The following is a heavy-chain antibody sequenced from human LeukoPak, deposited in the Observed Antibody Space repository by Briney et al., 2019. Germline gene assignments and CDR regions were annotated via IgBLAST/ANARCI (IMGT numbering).Heavy chain of an antibody. CDR1: GGSISSGGYY. D-gene: IGHD2-2*02. CDR2: IYYSGST. V-gene: IGHV4-31*03. CDR3: ARDSVVPAAIPVWFDP. Sequence: SETLSLTCTVSGGSISSGGYYWSWIRQHPGKGLEWIGYIYYSGSTYYNPSLKSRVTISVDTSKNQFSLKLSTVTAADTAVYYCARDSVVPAAIPVWFDPWGQGTLVTVSS. J-gene: IGHJ5*02.